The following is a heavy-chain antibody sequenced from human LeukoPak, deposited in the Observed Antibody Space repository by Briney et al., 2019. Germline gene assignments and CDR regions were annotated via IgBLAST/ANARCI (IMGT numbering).Heavy chain of an antibody. Sequence: SETLSLTCTVSGGSISSSSYYWGWIRQPPGKGLEWIGSIYYSGSTYYNPSLKSRVTISVDTSKNQFSLKLSSVTAADTAVYYCIGGSLGAFDIWGQGTMVTVSS. J-gene: IGHJ3*02. CDR1: GGSISSSSYY. V-gene: IGHV4-39*01. D-gene: IGHD7-27*01. CDR3: IGGSLGAFDI. CDR2: IYYSGST.